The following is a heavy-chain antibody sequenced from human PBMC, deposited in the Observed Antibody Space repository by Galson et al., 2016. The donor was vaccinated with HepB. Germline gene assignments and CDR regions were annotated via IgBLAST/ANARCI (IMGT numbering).Heavy chain of an antibody. CDR2: YDPEDGER. CDR3: ARLVEVYASGSYFHPFTE. CDR1: GYRLAELS. V-gene: IGHV1-24*01. Sequence: SVKVSCKVSGYRLAELSMHWVRQAPGKGPEWMGGYDPEDGERTYAQKFQGRVTMTEDTSTDTAYMELASLGSEDTAVYYCARLVEVYASGSYFHPFTEWGQGTLVIVSS. D-gene: IGHD3-10*01. J-gene: IGHJ4*02.